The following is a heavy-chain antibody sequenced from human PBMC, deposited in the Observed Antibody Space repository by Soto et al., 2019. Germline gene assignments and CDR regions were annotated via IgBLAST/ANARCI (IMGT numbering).Heavy chain of an antibody. V-gene: IGHV4-59*12. CDR1: GDSISSYY. CDR2: ISFTGST. CDR3: ASVGELPVWFDP. Sequence: QVQLQESGPGLVRPSETLSLTCTVYGDSISSYYWSWIRQPPGKGLEWIGYISFTGSTIYNPSLESRTTISLDTSKNQVSLKLKSVTAADTAVYFCASVGELPVWFDPWGRGTLVSVSS. J-gene: IGHJ5*02. D-gene: IGHD3-10*01.